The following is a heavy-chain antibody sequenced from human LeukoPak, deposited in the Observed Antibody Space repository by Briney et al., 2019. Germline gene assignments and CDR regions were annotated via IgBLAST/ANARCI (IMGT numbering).Heavy chain of an antibody. CDR3: ARDRPSFDY. CDR1: GYTFSSYG. J-gene: IGHJ4*02. V-gene: IGHV1-18*01. Sequence: ASVKVSXKASGYTFSSYGIGWVRQAPGQGLEWMGWISGYNGNTNYAQMFQGRVTMTTDTSTSTAYMELRSLRSDDTAVYYCARDRPSFDYWGQGTLVTVSS. CDR2: ISGYNGNT.